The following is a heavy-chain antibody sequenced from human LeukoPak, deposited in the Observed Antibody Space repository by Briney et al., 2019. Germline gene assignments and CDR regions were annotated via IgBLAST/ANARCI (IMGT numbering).Heavy chain of an antibody. V-gene: IGHV1-18*01. D-gene: IGHD3-9*01. Sequence: AASVTVSCKASGYTFNRYGISWVRQAPGQGLEWMGWVSAYNGDTNYAQKLQGRVTMTTDTSTSTAYMELRSLRSDDTAVYYCARDTDILTGYYIPTDYYYYMDVWGIGTTVIVSS. CDR1: GYTFNRYG. J-gene: IGHJ6*03. CDR2: VSAYNGDT. CDR3: ARDTDILTGYYIPTDYYYYMDV.